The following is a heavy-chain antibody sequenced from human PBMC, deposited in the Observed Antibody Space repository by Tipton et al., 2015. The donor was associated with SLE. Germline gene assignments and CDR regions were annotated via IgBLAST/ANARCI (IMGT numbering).Heavy chain of an antibody. CDR2: IYYTGST. J-gene: IGHJ3*02. CDR1: GGSISNYY. CDR3: ARDLGDGDYGDAFDI. Sequence: TLSLTCTVSGGSISNYYWSWIRQPPGKGLEWIGYIYYTGSTNYNPSLKSRVTISVNTSKDQFSLRLSSVTAADTAVYYCARDLGDGDYGDAFDIWGQGTMVTVSS. D-gene: IGHD4-17*01. V-gene: IGHV4-59*01.